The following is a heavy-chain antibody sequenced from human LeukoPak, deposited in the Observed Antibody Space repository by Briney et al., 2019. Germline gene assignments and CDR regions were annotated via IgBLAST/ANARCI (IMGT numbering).Heavy chain of an antibody. J-gene: IGHJ4*02. CDR2: INHSGRT. CDR3: ARGPWFGESNYCDY. V-gene: IGHV4-34*01. CDR1: GGSFSNYY. Sequence: PSETLSLTXTIYGGSFSNYYWSWLRQSPGKGLEWIGEINHSGRTNYNPSLKSRITISVDTSKNQFYLKLSSVTAADTAVYYCARGPWFGESNYCDYWGQGTLVTVSS. D-gene: IGHD3-10*01.